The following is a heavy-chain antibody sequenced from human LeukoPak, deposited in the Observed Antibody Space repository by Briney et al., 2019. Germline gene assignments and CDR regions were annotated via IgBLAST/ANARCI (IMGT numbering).Heavy chain of an antibody. CDR2: IYHSGST. CDR1: GGSISSSNW. J-gene: IGHJ4*02. CDR3: ARVALSVWFGELLVSSYYFDY. D-gene: IGHD3-10*01. V-gene: IGHV4-4*02. Sequence: PSETLSLTCAVSGGSISSSNWWSWVRQPPGKGLEWIGEIYHSGSTNYNPSLKSRVTISVDKSKNQFSLKLSSVTAADTAVYYCARVALSVWFGELLVSSYYFDYWGQGTLVTVSS.